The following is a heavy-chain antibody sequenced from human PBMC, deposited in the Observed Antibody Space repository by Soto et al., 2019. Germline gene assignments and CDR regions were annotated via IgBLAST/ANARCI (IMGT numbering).Heavy chain of an antibody. V-gene: IGHV3-73*01. CDR3: TTRLDGYNLVY. D-gene: IGHD5-12*01. Sequence: PGGSLRLSCAASDFTFGDSAVHWIRQASGNGLEWVGRIRGKSRNYATGYAASVKGRFTISRDDSRNTAYLQMNSLKTEDTAVYYCTTRLDGYNLVYWGQGTLVTVSS. CDR1: DFTFGDSA. J-gene: IGHJ4*02. CDR2: IRGKSRNYAT.